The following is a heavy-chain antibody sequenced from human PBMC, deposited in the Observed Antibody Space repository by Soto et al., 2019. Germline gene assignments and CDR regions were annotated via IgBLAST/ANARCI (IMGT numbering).Heavy chain of an antibody. J-gene: IGHJ4*02. CDR3: ARRVYGSGGTCSDS. V-gene: IGHV1-8*01. Sequence: QVQLVQSGAEVKRPGASVKVSCKASGYTFTPHDINWVRQATGQGLEWMGRMNPNSGYIDFAQRFQGRLTMTTDTSISTAYMELSSLRSEDTAIYYCARRVYGSGGTCSDSWGQGTLVIVSS. D-gene: IGHD2-15*01. CDR1: GYTFTPHD. CDR2: MNPNSGYI.